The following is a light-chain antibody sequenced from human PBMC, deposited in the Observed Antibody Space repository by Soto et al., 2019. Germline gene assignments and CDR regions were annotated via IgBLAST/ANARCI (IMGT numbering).Light chain of an antibody. CDR2: GAS. J-gene: IGKJ3*01. CDR3: QQYGSSLLT. V-gene: IGKV3-20*01. CDR1: QSVSSSY. Sequence: EIVLTQSPGTLSLSPGERATLSCRASQSVSSSYLAWYQQKPGQAPRLLIYGASSRATGIPDRFSGSGSGTDFNRTISRLEPEDFAVYYCQQYGSSLLTFGPGTKVDIK.